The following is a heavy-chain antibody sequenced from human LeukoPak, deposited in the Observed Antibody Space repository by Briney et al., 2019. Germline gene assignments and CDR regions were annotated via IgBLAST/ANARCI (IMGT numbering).Heavy chain of an antibody. CDR3: ARVMQQLDPYYYYYGMDF. Sequence: GGSLRLSCAASGFTFSDYYMSWIRQAPGKGLEWVSYISSSGSTIYYADSVKGRFTISRDNAKNSLYLQMNSLRAEDTAVYFCARVMQQLDPYYYYYGMDFWGKGTTVTVSS. CDR2: ISSSGSTI. J-gene: IGHJ6*04. D-gene: IGHD6-13*01. V-gene: IGHV3-11*04. CDR1: GFTFSDYY.